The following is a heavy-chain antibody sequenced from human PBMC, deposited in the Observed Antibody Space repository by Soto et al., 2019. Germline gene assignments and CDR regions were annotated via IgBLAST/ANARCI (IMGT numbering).Heavy chain of an antibody. V-gene: IGHV4-59*08. CDR1: GGSISSYY. J-gene: IGHJ5*02. D-gene: IGHD2-21*01. CDR2: IYYSGST. Sequence: SETLSLTCTVSGGSISSYYWSWIRQPPGKGLEWIANIYYSGSTFYNPSLASRVSVSVDTSKNEFSLKLRSVTAADTAVYYCARQPTTGDTDLWFDPWGQGTLVTVSS. CDR3: ARQPTTGDTDLWFDP.